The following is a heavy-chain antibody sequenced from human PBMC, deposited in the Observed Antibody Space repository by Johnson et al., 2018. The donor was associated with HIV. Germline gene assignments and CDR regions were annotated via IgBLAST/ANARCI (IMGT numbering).Heavy chain of an antibody. CDR3: ARDREQLVRYAFDI. CDR2: ISYDGSNK. J-gene: IGHJ3*02. Sequence: QVQLVESGGGVVQPGRSLRLSCAASGFTFSSYAMHWVRQAPGKGLEWVAVISYDGSNKYYADSVKGRFTISRDNSKHTLYLQMNSLRAEDTAVYYCARDREQLVRYAFDIWGQGTMVTVSS. D-gene: IGHD6-6*01. V-gene: IGHV3-30*04. CDR1: GFTFSSYA.